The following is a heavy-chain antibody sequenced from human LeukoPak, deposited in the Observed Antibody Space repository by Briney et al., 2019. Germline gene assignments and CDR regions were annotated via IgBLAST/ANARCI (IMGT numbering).Heavy chain of an antibody. CDR3: ASRYYYDSSGYYRPNLDY. V-gene: IGHV1-18*01. J-gene: IGHJ4*02. Sequence: ASVKVSCKASGYTFTSYGISWVRQAPGQGLEWMGWISAYNGNTNYAQKLQGRVTMTTDTSTSTAYMELRSLRSDDTAVYYCASRYYYDSSGYYRPNLDYWGQGTLVTVSS. CDR1: GYTFTSYG. D-gene: IGHD3-22*01. CDR2: ISAYNGNT.